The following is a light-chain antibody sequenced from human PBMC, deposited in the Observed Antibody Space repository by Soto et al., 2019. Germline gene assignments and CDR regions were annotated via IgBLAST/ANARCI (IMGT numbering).Light chain of an antibody. V-gene: IGLV2-14*01. CDR1: SSDVGGYNY. CDR3: SSYTTTITYV. J-gene: IGLJ1*01. Sequence: QSALTQPASVSGSPGQSITISCTGTSSDVGGYNYVSWNQQHPGKAPKLIIYEVSNRPSGVSNRFSGSKSGDTASLTISGLHPEDEADYYCSSYTTTITYVFGTGTKVTVL. CDR2: EVS.